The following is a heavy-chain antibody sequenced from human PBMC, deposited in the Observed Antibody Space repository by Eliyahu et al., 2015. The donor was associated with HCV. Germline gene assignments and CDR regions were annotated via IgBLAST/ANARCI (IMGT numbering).Heavy chain of an antibody. V-gene: IGHV3-43*02. Sequence: EVQLVESGGXVVQXGGSLRLXCAASGXXFDXXAMHWVRQAPGKGLEWVSLISGDGGSTYYADSVKGRFTISRDNSKNSLYLQMNSLRTEDTALYYCAKDMGESGSPDYWGQGTLVTVSS. D-gene: IGHD1-26*01. CDR1: GXXFDXXA. J-gene: IGHJ4*02. CDR3: AKDMGESGSPDY. CDR2: ISGDGGST.